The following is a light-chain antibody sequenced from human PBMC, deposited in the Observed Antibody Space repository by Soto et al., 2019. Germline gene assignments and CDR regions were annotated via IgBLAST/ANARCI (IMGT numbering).Light chain of an antibody. CDR3: QSYDTSLNIYV. J-gene: IGLJ1*01. CDR1: SSNIGAGYD. CDR2: GNS. Sequence: QSALTQTPSVSGAPGQRDTISCTGSSSNIGAGYDVHWYQHLPGRAPKLLIYGNSHRPSGVPDRFSGSKSVTSASLAITGLQAEDEADYYCQSYDTSLNIYVFGNG. V-gene: IGLV1-40*01.